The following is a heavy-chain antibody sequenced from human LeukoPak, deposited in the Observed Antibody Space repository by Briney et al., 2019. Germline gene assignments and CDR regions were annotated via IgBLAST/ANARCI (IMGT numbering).Heavy chain of an antibody. D-gene: IGHD3-22*01. CDR2: INHSGST. CDR1: GGSISSYY. J-gene: IGHJ4*02. CDR3: ARHHGHSGYYYYAY. Sequence: SETLSLTCTVSGGSISSYYWSWIRQPPGKGLEWIGEINHSGSTNYNPSLKSRVTISVDTSKNQFSLKLSSVTAADTAVYYCARHHGHSGYYYYAYWGQGTLVTVSS. V-gene: IGHV4-34*01.